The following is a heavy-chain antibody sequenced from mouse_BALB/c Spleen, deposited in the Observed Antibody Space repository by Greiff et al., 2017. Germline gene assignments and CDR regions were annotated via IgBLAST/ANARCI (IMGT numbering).Heavy chain of an antibody. CDR3: TRRYWFAY. D-gene: IGHD2-14*01. V-gene: IGHV1-15*01. CDR1: GYSFTDYE. Sequence: LVESGAELVRPGASVTLSCKASGYSFTDYEMHWVKQTPVHGLEWIGAIDPETGGTAYNQKFKGKATLTADKSSSTAYMELRSLTSEDSAVYYCTRRYWFAYWGQGTLVTVSA. J-gene: IGHJ3*01. CDR2: IDPETGGT.